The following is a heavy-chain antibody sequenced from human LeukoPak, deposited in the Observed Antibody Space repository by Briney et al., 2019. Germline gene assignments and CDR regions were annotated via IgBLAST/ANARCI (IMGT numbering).Heavy chain of an antibody. CDR1: GYTFTSCG. J-gene: IGHJ6*02. CDR3: ARDSGYGAPYGMDV. V-gene: IGHV1-18*01. D-gene: IGHD4-17*01. Sequence: ASVKVSCKASGYTFTSCGISWVRQAPGQGLEWMGWISAYNGNTNYAQKLQGRVTMTTDTSTSTAYMELRSLRSDDTAVYYCARDSGYGAPYGMDVWGQGTTVTVSS. CDR2: ISAYNGNT.